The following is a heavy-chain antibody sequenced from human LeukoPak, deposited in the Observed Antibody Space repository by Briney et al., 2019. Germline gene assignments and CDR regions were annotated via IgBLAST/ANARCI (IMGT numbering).Heavy chain of an antibody. CDR2: ISAYNGNT. V-gene: IGHV1-18*01. CDR3: ARPVVRGVTRFDY. CDR1: GYTFTSYG. D-gene: IGHD3-10*01. Sequence: PGASVNVSCKASGYTFTSYGIIGVRQAPGQGGELMGWISAYNGNTNYAQKLPGRVTMTTDTSTSTDYMELRRMRSDDTAVYYCARPVVRGVTRFDYWGQGTLVTVYS. J-gene: IGHJ4*02.